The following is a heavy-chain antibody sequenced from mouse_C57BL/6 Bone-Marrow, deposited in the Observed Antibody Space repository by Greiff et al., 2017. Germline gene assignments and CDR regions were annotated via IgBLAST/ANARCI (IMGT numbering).Heavy chain of an antibody. J-gene: IGHJ3*01. CDR2: ISSGGSYT. V-gene: IGHV5-6*01. CDR3: ARHACFAY. CDR1: GFTFSSYG. Sequence: EVKLMESGGDLVKPGGSLKLSCAASGFTFSSYGMSWVRQTPDKRLEWVATISSGGSYTYYPDSVKGRFTISRDNAKNTLYLQMSSLKSEDTAMYYCARHACFAYWGQGTLVTVSA.